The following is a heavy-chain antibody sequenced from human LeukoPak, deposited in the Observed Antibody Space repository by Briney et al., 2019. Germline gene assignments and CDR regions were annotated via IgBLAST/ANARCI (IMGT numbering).Heavy chain of an antibody. V-gene: IGHV1-3*01. CDR1: GYTFTSYD. D-gene: IGHD6-13*01. CDR3: ARAAAGNSHDLYYYYGMDV. J-gene: IGHJ6*02. CDR2: INAGNGNT. Sequence: ASVKVSCKASGYTFTSYDINWVRQATGQGLEWMGWINAGNGNTKYSQKFQGRVTITRDTSASTAYMELSSLRSEDTAVYYCARAAAGNSHDLYYYYGMDVWGQGTTVTVSS.